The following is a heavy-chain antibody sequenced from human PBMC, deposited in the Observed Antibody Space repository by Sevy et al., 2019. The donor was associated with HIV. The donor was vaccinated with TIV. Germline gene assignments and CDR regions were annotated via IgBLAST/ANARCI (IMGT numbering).Heavy chain of an antibody. D-gene: IGHD3-22*01. CDR3: ARDLDDNSGYYYGAIDY. V-gene: IGHV3-48*03. CDR1: GFTFSSYE. J-gene: IGHJ4*02. Sequence: GGSLRLSCAASGFTFSSYEMNWVRQAPGKGLEWGSYISSDGTTIYYADSVKGRFTISRDNAQNSVSLQMNSLRAEDTAVYYCARDLDDNSGYYYGAIDYWGQGTLVTVSS. CDR2: ISSDGTTI.